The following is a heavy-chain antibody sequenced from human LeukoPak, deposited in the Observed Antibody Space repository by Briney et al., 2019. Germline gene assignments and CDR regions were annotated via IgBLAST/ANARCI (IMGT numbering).Heavy chain of an antibody. D-gene: IGHD1-14*01. CDR3: IVVVEPPDSDGFDV. Sequence: GGSLRLSCAASGFTFGNSWVHWVRHAPGKGLVWVSLINADGSTTIYADSVKGRFTISRDNARNTLSLEMNSLTIEDTAVYYCIVVVEPPDSDGFDVWGQGTMITVSS. CDR2: INADGSTT. V-gene: IGHV3-74*01. J-gene: IGHJ3*01. CDR1: GFTFGNSW.